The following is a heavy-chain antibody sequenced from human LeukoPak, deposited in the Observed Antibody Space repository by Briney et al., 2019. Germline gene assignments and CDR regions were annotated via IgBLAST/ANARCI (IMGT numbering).Heavy chain of an antibody. J-gene: IGHJ4*02. CDR3: ARDPHYYDSSRNDY. CDR1: GYSFTGYY. D-gene: IGHD3-22*01. Sequence: ASVKVSCKASGYSFTGYYIHWVRQAPGQGLEWMGRINPISGGTNYAQRFQGRVTMTTDTSITTGCVELSGLSSDDTAVYYCARDPHYYDSSRNDYWGQGTLVTVSS. CDR2: INPISGGT. V-gene: IGHV1-2*06.